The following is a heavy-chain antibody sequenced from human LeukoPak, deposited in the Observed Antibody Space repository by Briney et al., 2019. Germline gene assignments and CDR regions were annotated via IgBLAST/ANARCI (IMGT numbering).Heavy chain of an antibody. CDR1: GFTFSSYW. CDR3: AREWGIAAAGPFDY. V-gene: IGHV3-7*01. D-gene: IGHD6-13*01. J-gene: IGHJ4*02. Sequence: GGSLRLSCAASGFTFSSYWMSWVRQAPGKGLEWVAKIKQDGSEKYYVDSVKGRFTISRDNAKNSLYLQMNSLRAEDTAVYYCAREWGIAAAGPFDYWGQGTLVTVSS. CDR2: IKQDGSEK.